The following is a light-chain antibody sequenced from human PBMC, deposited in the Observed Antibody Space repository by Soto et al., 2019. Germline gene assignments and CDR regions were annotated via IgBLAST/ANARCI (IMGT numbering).Light chain of an antibody. CDR1: SSDVGSYNL. V-gene: IGLV2-23*02. CDR3: CSYAGSSTQV. J-gene: IGLJ1*01. Sequence: QSALTQPASLSGSPGQSITISCTGTSSDVGSYNLVSWYQQHPGKAPKLMIYEVSKRPSGVSNRFSGSKSGNTASLTISGLQAEDEADYYCCSYAGSSTQVFGTGTKVTVL. CDR2: EVS.